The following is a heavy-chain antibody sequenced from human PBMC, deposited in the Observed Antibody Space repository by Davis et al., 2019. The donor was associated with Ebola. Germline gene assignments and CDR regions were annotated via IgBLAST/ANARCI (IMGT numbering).Heavy chain of an antibody. CDR2: ITSSGSHK. J-gene: IGHJ4*02. D-gene: IGHD1-26*01. V-gene: IGHV3-30-3*01. Sequence: PGGSLRLSCAASGFNMNGFDIYWVRQAPGKGLEWVAFITSSGSHKYYADSVEGRFTVSRDSSMNTLYLQMNSLRLEDTAVYFCARSTNNGFFYFDYWGQGTLVTVSS. CDR1: GFNMNGFD. CDR3: ARSTNNGFFYFDY.